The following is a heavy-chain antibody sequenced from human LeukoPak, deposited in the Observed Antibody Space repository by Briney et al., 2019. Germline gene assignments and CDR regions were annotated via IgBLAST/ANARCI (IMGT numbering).Heavy chain of an antibody. Sequence: PGGSLRLSCAASGFTFSKYWMLWVRQAPGKGLASVSRINTEGTVTTYADSVKGRFTVSRDNADNTMFLQMNSVRDEDAAVYYCATKQWLAPPPDSWGQGTPVTVSS. CDR2: INTEGTVT. V-gene: IGHV3-74*01. CDR3: ATKQWLAPPPDS. D-gene: IGHD6-19*01. CDR1: GFTFSKYW. J-gene: IGHJ4*02.